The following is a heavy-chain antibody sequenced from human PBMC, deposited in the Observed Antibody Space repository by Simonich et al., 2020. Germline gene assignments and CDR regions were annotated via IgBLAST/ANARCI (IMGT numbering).Heavy chain of an antibody. CDR1: GFTFDDYA. D-gene: IGHD6-13*01. V-gene: IGHV3-9*01. CDR2: MSLNSGSI. J-gene: IGHJ1*01. Sequence: EVQLVESGGGLVQPGRSLRLSCAASGFTFDDYAMHWVRTAPGKVLVCVSGMSLNSGSIGYADSVKGRFTISRDNAKNSLYLQMNSLRAEDTALYYCAKDVAAAGTEYFQHWGQGTLVTVSS. CDR3: AKDVAAAGTEYFQH.